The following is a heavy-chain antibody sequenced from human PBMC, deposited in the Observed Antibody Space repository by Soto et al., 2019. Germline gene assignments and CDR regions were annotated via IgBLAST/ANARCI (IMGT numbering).Heavy chain of an antibody. J-gene: IGHJ4*02. Sequence: EVQLLESGGGLVQPGGSLRLSCAASGLTFNNYAMSWVRQAPGKGLEWVSFISGSGNSTSYADSVKGRFTLSRDNSKNTMYIQINNLRAEDTAVYYCATDTASSIVGDHPVWGQGTLVTVSS. D-gene: IGHD1-26*01. CDR1: GLTFNNYA. V-gene: IGHV3-23*01. CDR2: ISGSGNST. CDR3: ATDTASSIVGDHPV.